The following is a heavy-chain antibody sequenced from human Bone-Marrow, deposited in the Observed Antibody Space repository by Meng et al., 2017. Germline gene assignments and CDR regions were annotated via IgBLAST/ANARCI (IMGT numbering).Heavy chain of an antibody. CDR2: TYYRSQWQS. J-gene: IGHJ4*02. CDR1: GDSVSGNRAL. D-gene: IGHD3-10*01. Sequence: PSGPLLVKPSQTPSLPGAISGDSVSGNRALWHWVRQSPSRGLEWLGHTYYRSQWQSHYGASVKSRISIYADTSRNQFSLILNSVTPEDTAVYYCASWYGESWGQGTLVTVSS. CDR3: ASWYGES. V-gene: IGHV6-1*01.